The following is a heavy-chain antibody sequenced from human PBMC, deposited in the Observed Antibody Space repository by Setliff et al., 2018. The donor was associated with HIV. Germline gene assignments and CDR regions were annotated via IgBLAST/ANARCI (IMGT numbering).Heavy chain of an antibody. J-gene: IGHJ3*02. CDR2: ISYVGSNR. V-gene: IGHV3-30*01. Sequence: GGSLRLSCAASGITFSSHGMHWVRQARGKGLEWVAVISYVGSNRYYADSVKGRFTISRDNSKNTLYLQMTSLRPEDTAMYYCARADYDILTAYYWSAFDMWGQGTMVTVSS. D-gene: IGHD3-9*01. CDR1: GITFSSHG. CDR3: ARADYDILTAYYWSAFDM.